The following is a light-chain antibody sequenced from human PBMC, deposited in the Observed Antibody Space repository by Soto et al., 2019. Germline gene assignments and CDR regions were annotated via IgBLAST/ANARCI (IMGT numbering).Light chain of an antibody. CDR1: QSISSY. J-gene: IGKJ5*01. CDR2: AAS. CDR3: HQSNSTPPIT. Sequence: DIRVTQSPSALSASVGDRVTXXCQASQSISSYLTWYQQKPGKAPRLLIYAASSLASGVPARFSGSGSGTDFTLTISSLQPEDFAIYYCHQSNSTPPITVGQGTRLEIK. V-gene: IGKV1-39*01.